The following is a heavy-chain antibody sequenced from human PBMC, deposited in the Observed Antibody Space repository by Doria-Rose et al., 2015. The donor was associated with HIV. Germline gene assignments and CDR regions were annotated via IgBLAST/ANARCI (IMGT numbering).Heavy chain of an antibody. CDR3: ARGLYRRIDS. CDR1: GGSFADHY. CDR2: INHRGST. J-gene: IGHJ4*02. V-gene: IGHV4-34*01. Sequence: QVQLQQWGAGLLKPSETLSLTCAVYGGSFADHYWTWIRQSPGKGLEWIGEINHRGSTNHNPSLKSRLITSVDTSKNQFSLKLTSVTAADAGVYYCARGLYRRIDSWGQGTLVTVSS. D-gene: IGHD4-4*01.